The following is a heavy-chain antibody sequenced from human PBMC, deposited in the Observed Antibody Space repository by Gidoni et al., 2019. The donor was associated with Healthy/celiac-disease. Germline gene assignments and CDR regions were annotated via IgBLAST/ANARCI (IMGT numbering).Heavy chain of an antibody. CDR2: IYTSGST. J-gene: IGHJ5*02. V-gene: IGHV4-61*02. CDR3: ARTYDSSGYYLPKWFDP. D-gene: IGHD3-22*01. Sequence: QVRLLVSGSGPLKSPQTLSLPCTASGGSISSGSYYWSWIRQPAGKGLEWIGRIYTSGSTNYNPSLKSRVTISVDTSKNQFSLKLSSVTATDTAVYYYARTYDSSGYYLPKWFDPWGQGTLVTVSS. CDR1: GGSISSGSYY.